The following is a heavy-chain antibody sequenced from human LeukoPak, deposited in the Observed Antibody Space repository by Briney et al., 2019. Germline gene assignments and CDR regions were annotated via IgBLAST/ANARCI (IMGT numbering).Heavy chain of an antibody. CDR2: INSDGSST. V-gene: IGHV3-74*01. Sequence: PGGSLRLSCAASGFTFSSYWMHWVRQAPGKGLVWVSRINSDGSSTSYADSVKGRFTISRDNAKSTLYLQMNSLRAEDTAVYYCAREFIVVVPAAMTKGNWFDPWGQGTLVTVSS. J-gene: IGHJ5*02. CDR1: GFTFSSYW. D-gene: IGHD2-2*01. CDR3: AREFIVVVPAAMTKGNWFDP.